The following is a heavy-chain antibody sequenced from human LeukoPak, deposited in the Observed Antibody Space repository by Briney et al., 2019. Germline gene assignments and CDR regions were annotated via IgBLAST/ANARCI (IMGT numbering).Heavy chain of an antibody. V-gene: IGHV4-59*12. D-gene: IGHD6-13*01. CDR2: IYYSGST. CDR1: GGSISSYY. Sequence: SETLSLTCTVSGGSISSYYWSWIRQPPGKGLEWIGYIYYSGSTNYNPSLKSRVTMSVDTSKNQFSLKLSSVTAADTAVYYCARDSYSSSWDSFDYWGQGTLVTVSS. J-gene: IGHJ4*02. CDR3: ARDSYSSSWDSFDY.